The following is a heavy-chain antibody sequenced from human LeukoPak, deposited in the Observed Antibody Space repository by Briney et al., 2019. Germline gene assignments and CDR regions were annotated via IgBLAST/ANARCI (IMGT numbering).Heavy chain of an antibody. CDR3: AKATAVHTFFDY. CDR1: GFIFSNHG. J-gene: IGHJ4*02. Sequence: PGGSLRLSCAASGFIFSNHGMHWVRQAPGKVLEWVAFIRYDGSDKYYADSVKGRFTISRDNSKNTVYLQMNSLRPEDTAIYYCAKATAVHTFFDYWGQGTLVTVSS. D-gene: IGHD1-1*01. V-gene: IGHV3-30*02. CDR2: IRYDGSDK.